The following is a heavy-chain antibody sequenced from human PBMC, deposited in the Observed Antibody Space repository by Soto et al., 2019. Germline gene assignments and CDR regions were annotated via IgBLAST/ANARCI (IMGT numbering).Heavy chain of an antibody. CDR1: GFSLNTRDVG. J-gene: IGHJ4*02. Sequence: QITLNESGPALVKPTQTLTLTCTFSGFSLNTRDVGVGWIRQPPGKALEWLGVVYWDDDKTYSPSLKSRLTIPKDTPKNQVVLRMTKMDPFDTATYYCAHCRGGVASFWGQGTPVTVSS. D-gene: IGHD3-16*01. CDR2: VYWDDDK. V-gene: IGHV2-5*02. CDR3: AHCRGGVASF.